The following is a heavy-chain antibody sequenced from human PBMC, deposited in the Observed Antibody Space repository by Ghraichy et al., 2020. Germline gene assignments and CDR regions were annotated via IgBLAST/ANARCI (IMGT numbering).Heavy chain of an antibody. D-gene: IGHD1-1*01. V-gene: IGHV3-30*02. CDR3: AKDQAWNPFD. J-gene: IGHJ4*02. CDR1: KFTFSSYG. Sequence: WGSLRLSCAASKFTFSSYGMHWVRQAPGKGLEWVAFILYDGSEKDYADSVQGRFSISRDNSKNTLYLQINSLRLEDTAVYYCAKDQAWNPFDWGQGTLVTVSS. CDR2: ILYDGSEK.